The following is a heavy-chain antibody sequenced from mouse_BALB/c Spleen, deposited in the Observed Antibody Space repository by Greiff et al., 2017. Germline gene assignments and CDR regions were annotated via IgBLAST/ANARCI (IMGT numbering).Heavy chain of an antibody. D-gene: IGHD2-10*02. Sequence: VQLVESGPGLVQPSQSLSITCTVSGFSLTSYGVHWVRQSPGKGLEWLGVIWSGGSTDYNAAFISRLSISKDNSKSQVFFKMNSLQANDTAIYYCARNQGYGNPFDYWGQGTTLTVSS. J-gene: IGHJ2*01. CDR1: GFSLTSYG. CDR2: IWSGGST. CDR3: ARNQGYGNPFDY. V-gene: IGHV2-2*02.